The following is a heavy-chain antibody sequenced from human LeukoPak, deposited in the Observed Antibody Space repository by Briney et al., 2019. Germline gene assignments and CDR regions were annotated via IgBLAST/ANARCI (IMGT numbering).Heavy chain of an antibody. CDR1: GYTFTSYD. CDR2: MNPNSGNT. J-gene: IGHJ4*02. Sequence: ASVKVSCKASGYTFTSYDINWVRQATGQGLEWMGWMNPNSGNTGYAQKFQGRVTMTRNTSISTAYMELSSLRSEDTAVYYCAGARPSYGGSFLTPKAYYFDYWGQGTLVTVSS. CDR3: AGARPSYGGSFLTPKAYYFDY. D-gene: IGHD1-26*01. V-gene: IGHV1-8*01.